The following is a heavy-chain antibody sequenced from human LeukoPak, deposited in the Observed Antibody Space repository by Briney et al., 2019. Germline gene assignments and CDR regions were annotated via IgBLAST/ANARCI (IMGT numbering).Heavy chain of an antibody. J-gene: IGHJ6*04. Sequence: SETLSLTCTVSGGSINSDYWSWVRQPPGKGLEWIGYMYYSGSSTNYNPSLKSRVTISVDRPKNQFSLKLSSVTAADTAVYYCARQGHKLTLVDYYGMDVWGKGTTVTVSS. CDR2: MYYSGSST. D-gene: IGHD1-26*01. CDR1: GGSINSDY. CDR3: ARQGHKLTLVDYYGMDV. V-gene: IGHV4-59*08.